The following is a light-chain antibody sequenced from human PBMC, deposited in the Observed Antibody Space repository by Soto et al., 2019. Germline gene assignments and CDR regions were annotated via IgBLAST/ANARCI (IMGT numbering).Light chain of an antibody. CDR1: QSVTSN. CDR3: QQYDNWPRT. CDR2: GAS. J-gene: IGKJ1*01. Sequence: EIVMTQSPATLSVSPGERATLSCRASQSVTSNLAWYQQKPGQAPRLLIYGASTRATGFPARFSGSGSGTEFTLTIRSLQSEDFAVYYCQQYDNWPRTFGPGTKVEIK. V-gene: IGKV3-15*01.